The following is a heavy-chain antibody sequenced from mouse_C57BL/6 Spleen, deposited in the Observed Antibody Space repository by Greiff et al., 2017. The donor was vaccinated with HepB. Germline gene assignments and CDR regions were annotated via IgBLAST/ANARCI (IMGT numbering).Heavy chain of an antibody. V-gene: IGHV1-80*01. CDR2: IYPGDGDT. CDR3: ASNYDYDVSFDY. D-gene: IGHD2-4*01. CDR1: GYAFSSYW. Sequence: VQLQQSGAELVKPGASVKISCKASGYAFSSYWMNWVKQRPGKGLEWIGQIYPGDGDTNYNGKFKGKATLTADKSSSTAYMQLSSLTSEDSAVYFCASNYDYDVSFDYWGQGTTLPVSS. J-gene: IGHJ2*01.